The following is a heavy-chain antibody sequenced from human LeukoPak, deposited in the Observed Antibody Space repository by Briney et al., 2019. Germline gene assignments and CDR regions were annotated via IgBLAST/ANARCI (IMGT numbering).Heavy chain of an antibody. J-gene: IGHJ4*02. CDR2: ISYDGSNK. V-gene: IGHV3-30-3*01. D-gene: IGHD6-19*01. CDR1: GFTFSSYA. CDR3: ARADSSGWYYFDY. Sequence: GRSLRLSCAASGFTFSSYAMHWVRQAPGKGLERVAVISYDGSNKYYADSVKGRFTISRDNSKNTLYLQMNSLRAEDTAVYYCARADSSGWYYFDYWGQGTLVTVSS.